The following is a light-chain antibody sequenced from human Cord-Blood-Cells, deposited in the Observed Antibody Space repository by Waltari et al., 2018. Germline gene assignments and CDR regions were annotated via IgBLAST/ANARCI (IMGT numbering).Light chain of an antibody. Sequence: EIVLTQSPATLSLSPGERATLSCRASQSVSSYLAWYQQKPGQAPRLLIYDASTRATGIPARCSGSGSGTDFTLTISSLEPEDFAVYYCQQRSNWPLFGGGTKVEIK. CDR1: QSVSSY. CDR2: DAS. CDR3: QQRSNWPL. V-gene: IGKV3-11*01. J-gene: IGKJ4*01.